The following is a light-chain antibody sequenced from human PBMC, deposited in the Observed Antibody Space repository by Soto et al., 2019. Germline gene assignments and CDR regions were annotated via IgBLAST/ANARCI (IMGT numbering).Light chain of an antibody. CDR2: KAS. CDR3: QQRT. Sequence: DTQLTQSPSTLSASIGDRVTITCRASQEISDWLAWYQQRPGKAPKLLIYKASTLQSGVPLRFSGSGSGTEFTLTISSLQPDDFATYSCQQRTFGQGTKVEI. V-gene: IGKV1-5*03. J-gene: IGKJ1*01. CDR1: QEISDW.